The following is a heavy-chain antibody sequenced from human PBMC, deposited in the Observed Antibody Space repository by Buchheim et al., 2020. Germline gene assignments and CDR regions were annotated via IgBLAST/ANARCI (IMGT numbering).Heavy chain of an antibody. J-gene: IGHJ4*02. D-gene: IGHD6-13*01. V-gene: IGHV4-34*01. CDR2: ISHSGST. CDR3: ASGLGIAAAGTEY. CDR1: GGSFSGNY. Sequence: QVQLQQWGAGLLKPSETLSLTCGVYGGSFSGNYWSWIRQSPGKGLEWIGEISHSGSTNYNPSLKSRVTISVDTSKNQFSLKLSSVTAADTAVYYCASGLGIAAAGTEYWGQGTL.